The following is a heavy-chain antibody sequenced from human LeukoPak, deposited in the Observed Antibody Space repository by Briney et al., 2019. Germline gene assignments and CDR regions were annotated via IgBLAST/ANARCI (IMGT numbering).Heavy chain of an antibody. V-gene: IGHV3-7*01. CDR1: GFTLSSYW. CDR3: AELGITMIGGV. J-gene: IGHJ6*04. CDR2: IKQDGSEK. D-gene: IGHD3-10*02. Sequence: GGSLRLSCAASGFTLSSYWMTWVRQAPGKGLEWVANIKQDGSEKYYVDSVKGRFTISRDNAKNSLYLQMNSLRAEDTAVYYCAELGITMIGGVWGKGTTVTISS.